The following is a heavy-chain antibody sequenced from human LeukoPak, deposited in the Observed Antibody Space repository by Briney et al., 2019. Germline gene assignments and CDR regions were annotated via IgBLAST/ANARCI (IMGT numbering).Heavy chain of an antibody. CDR2: INHSGST. CDR3: ARWAGRLGSYGYNRFDP. J-gene: IGHJ5*02. CDR1: GGSISSGGYY. D-gene: IGHD5-18*01. Sequence: PSETLSLTCTVSGGSISSGGYYWSWIRQPPGKGLEWIGEINHSGSTNYNPSLKSRVTISVDTSKNQFSLKLSSVTAADTAVYYCARWAGRLGSYGYNRFDPWGQGTLDTVSS. V-gene: IGHV4-39*07.